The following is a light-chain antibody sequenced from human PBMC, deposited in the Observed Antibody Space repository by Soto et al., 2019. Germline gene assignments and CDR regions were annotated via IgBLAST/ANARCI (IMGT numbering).Light chain of an antibody. J-gene: IGKJ4*01. CDR2: AAS. Sequence: DIQITQSPSSVSASVGDRVTITCRASQGISNWLAWYQQKPGKAPKLLIYAASGLQRGVPSRFSGSGFGTDFTLTISSLQPEDFATYYRQQANSFPLTFGGGTKVDIK. V-gene: IGKV1-12*01. CDR3: QQANSFPLT. CDR1: QGISNW.